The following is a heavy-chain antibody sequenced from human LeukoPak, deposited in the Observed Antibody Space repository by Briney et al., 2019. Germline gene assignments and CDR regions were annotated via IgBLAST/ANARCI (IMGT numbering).Heavy chain of an antibody. Sequence: SETLSLTCTVSGGSISTYYWSWIRQPPGKGLEWIAYVYYSGSTNYNPSLRSRVTISIDTSKNQFSLKLGSVTAADTAVYYCARHNYDSTYWGQGTLVTVSS. CDR1: GGSISTYY. CDR3: ARHNYDSTY. J-gene: IGHJ4*02. CDR2: VYYSGST. D-gene: IGHD3-3*01. V-gene: IGHV4-59*08.